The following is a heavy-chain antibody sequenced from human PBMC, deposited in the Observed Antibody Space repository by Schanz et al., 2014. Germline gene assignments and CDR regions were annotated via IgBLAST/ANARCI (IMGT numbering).Heavy chain of an antibody. V-gene: IGHV3-33*01. CDR2: IWSDGSGK. CDR1: GFIFSSYG. CDR3: ARDPGPYYDKSMDV. J-gene: IGHJ6*02. D-gene: IGHD3-22*01. Sequence: QVQLVESGGGVVQPGRSLRLSCAASGFIFSSYGLHWVRQAPGKGLEWGAVIWSDGSGKYYADSVKGRFTISRDSPKNTLYLQTNNLRAEDTALYCCARDPGPYYDKSMDVWGQGTTVAVSS.